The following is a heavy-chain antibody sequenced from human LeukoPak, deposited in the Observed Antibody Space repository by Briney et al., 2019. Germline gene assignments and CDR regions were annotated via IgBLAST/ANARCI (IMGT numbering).Heavy chain of an antibody. D-gene: IGHD6-19*01. CDR3: ARRIAVAGMDY. CDR2: IYPGDSAT. J-gene: IGHJ4*02. V-gene: IGHV5-51*01. CDR1: GYSFTSYW. Sequence: GESLKISCKGSGYSFTSYWIGWVRQMPGKGLEWMGIIYPGDSATRYSPSFQGQVTISADKSISTAYLQWGSLKASDTAMYYCARRIAVAGMDYWGQGTLVTVSS.